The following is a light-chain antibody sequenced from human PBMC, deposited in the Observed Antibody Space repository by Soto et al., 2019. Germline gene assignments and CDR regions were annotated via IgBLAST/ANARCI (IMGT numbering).Light chain of an antibody. CDR3: CSYAGSYTYV. J-gene: IGLJ1*01. CDR1: SSDIGESNY. CDR2: DVS. V-gene: IGLV2-11*01. Sequence: QSVLTQPASVSGSPGQSITISCTGTSSDIGESNYVSWYQQHPGRAPRLLIYDVSKRPSGVPDRFSGSKSGNTASLTISGLQAEDEADYYCCSYAGSYTYVFGTGTKVTV.